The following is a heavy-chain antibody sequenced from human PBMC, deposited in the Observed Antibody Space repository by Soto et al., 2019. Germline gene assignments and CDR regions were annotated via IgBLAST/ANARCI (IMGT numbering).Heavy chain of an antibody. CDR3: AREYEFGLDI. J-gene: IGHJ3*02. D-gene: IGHD2-8*01. Sequence: EVQLVESGGGLVQPGGSLRLSCEASAFTLSSYWMSWVRQAPGKGLEWVANIKPDGSEKYYVDSVKGRFTISRDNPKTSLYLQMSTLRPEDTAIYFCAREYEFGLDIWGQGTLVTVSS. CDR1: AFTLSSYW. CDR2: IKPDGSEK. V-gene: IGHV3-7*01.